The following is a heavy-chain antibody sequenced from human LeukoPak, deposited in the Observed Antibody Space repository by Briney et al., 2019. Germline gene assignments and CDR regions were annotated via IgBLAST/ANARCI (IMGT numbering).Heavy chain of an antibody. CDR2: ITQDGSGT. CDR1: GITVGNHW. V-gene: IGHV3-7*01. D-gene: IGHD1-26*01. CDR3: ARGLGIPGARGYGY. Sequence: GGSLRLSCAATGITVGNHWMTWVRRAPGKGLEWVADITQDGSGTFYLDSLNGRFTISRDNAKSSLYLQMNSLRAEDTAVYYCARGLGIPGARGYGYWGQGTLVTVSS. J-gene: IGHJ4*02.